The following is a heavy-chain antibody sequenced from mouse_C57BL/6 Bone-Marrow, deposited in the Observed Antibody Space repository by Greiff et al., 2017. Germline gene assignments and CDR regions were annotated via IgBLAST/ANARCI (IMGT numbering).Heavy chain of an antibody. CDR1: GYSITSGYY. J-gene: IGHJ3*01. D-gene: IGHD2-10*01. CDR2: ISYDGSN. Sequence: DVQLQESGPGLVKPSQSLSLTCSVTGYSITSGYYWNWIRQFPGNKLEWMGYISYDGSNNYNPYLKNRISITRDTSKNQFFLKLNSVTTEDTATYYCARGLLWYPWFAYWGQGTLVTVSA. CDR3: ARGLLWYPWFAY. V-gene: IGHV3-6*01.